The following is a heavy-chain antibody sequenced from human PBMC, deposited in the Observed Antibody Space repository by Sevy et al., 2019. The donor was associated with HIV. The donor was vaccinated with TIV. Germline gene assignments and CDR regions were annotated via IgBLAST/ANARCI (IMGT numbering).Heavy chain of an antibody. CDR1: GYTLTKLS. D-gene: IGHD2-15*01. CDR2: FDPHYGET. Sequence: ASVKVSCKVSGYTLTKLSIHWVRQAPGKGLEWMGDFDPHYGETIYAQKFQGRLTMTEDTSPDTAFMELSSLTPEDTAVYYCTAVGLRYFSGSSSYQGDWFDPWGQGTLVTVSS. CDR3: TAVGLRYFSGSSSYQGDWFDP. J-gene: IGHJ5*02. V-gene: IGHV1-24*01.